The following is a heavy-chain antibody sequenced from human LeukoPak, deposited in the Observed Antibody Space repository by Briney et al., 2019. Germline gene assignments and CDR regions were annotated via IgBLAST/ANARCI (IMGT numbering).Heavy chain of an antibody. Sequence: VASVKLSRKSSGGTFSSYAISWVRQPPGQGLEWVGRIIPILGKSNDAQKFQGRVTITADKSTSTAYMELSSLISEDTAVYYCARGRFLGWYERGDWFDPWGQGTLVTVSS. D-gene: IGHD3-3*01. CDR3: ARGRFLGWYERGDWFDP. J-gene: IGHJ5*02. V-gene: IGHV1-69*04. CDR1: GGTFSSYA. CDR2: IIPILGKS.